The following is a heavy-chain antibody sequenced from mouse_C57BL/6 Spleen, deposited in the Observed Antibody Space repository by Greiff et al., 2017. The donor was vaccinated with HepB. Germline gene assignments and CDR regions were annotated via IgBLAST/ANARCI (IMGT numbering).Heavy chain of an antibody. CDR3: ATSGDGYYLYYFDY. CDR2: INPYNGDT. Sequence: EVQLQQSGPELVKPGDSVKISCKASGYSFTGYFMNWVMQSHGKSLEWIGRINPYNGDTFYNQKFKGKATLTVDKSSSTAHMELRSLTSEDSAVYYCATSGDGYYLYYFDYWGQGTTLTVSS. J-gene: IGHJ2*01. V-gene: IGHV1-20*01. D-gene: IGHD2-3*01. CDR1: GYSFTGYF.